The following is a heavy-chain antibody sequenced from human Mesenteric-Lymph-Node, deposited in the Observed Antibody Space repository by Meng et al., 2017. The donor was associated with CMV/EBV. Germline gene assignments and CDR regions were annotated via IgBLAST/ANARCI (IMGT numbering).Heavy chain of an antibody. CDR1: GGTFSSYA. D-gene: IGHD2-21*01. CDR3: AREGGVRALRWFDP. Sequence: SVKVSCKASGGTFSSYAISWVRQAPGQGLEWMGGIIPILGIANYAQKFQGRVTITADKSTSTAYMELSSLRSEDTAVYYCAREGGVRALRWFDPWGQGTLVTVSS. V-gene: IGHV1-69*10. CDR2: IIPILGIA. J-gene: IGHJ5*02.